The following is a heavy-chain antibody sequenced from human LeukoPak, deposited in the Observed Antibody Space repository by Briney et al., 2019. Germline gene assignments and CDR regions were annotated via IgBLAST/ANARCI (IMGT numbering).Heavy chain of an antibody. J-gene: IGHJ1*01. CDR3: ARHPTVTTFYVHH. V-gene: IGHV4-39*01. D-gene: IGHD4-17*01. Sequence: GSLRLSCAASGFTVSSNYMSWVRQPPGKGLEWIGSIYYSGSTYYNPSLKSRVTVSVDTSKNQFSLNLSSVTAADTAVYYCARHPTVTTFYVHHWGQGTLVTVSS. CDR2: IYYSGST. CDR1: GFTVSSNY.